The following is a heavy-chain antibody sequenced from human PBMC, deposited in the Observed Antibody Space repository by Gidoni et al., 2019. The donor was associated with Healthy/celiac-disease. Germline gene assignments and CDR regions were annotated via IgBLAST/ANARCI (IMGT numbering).Heavy chain of an antibody. CDR3: ARVRYYYDSSGYYPDY. V-gene: IGHV3-48*04. CDR2: ISSSSSTI. Sequence: EVQLVESGGGLVQPGGSLRLSCAASGFTFSSYSMNWVRQAPGKGLEWVSYISSSSSTIYYADSVKGRFTISRDNAKNSLYLQMNSLRAEDTAVYYCARVRYYYDSSGYYPDYWGQGTLVTVSS. CDR1: GFTFSSYS. J-gene: IGHJ4*02. D-gene: IGHD3-22*01.